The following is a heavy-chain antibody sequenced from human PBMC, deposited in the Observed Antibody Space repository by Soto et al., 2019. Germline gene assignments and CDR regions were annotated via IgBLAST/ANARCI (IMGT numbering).Heavy chain of an antibody. Sequence: QVHLVESGGGVVQPGRSLRLSCAASGFTFSNYGMHWVRQAPGKGLEWVAIIWHGGNNKYYADSVRGRFIISRDNSKNRLYLQMNSLRAEDTAVYYCASDLVGASDSYGLDVWGQGTPVTVSS. CDR2: IWHGGNNK. D-gene: IGHD1-26*01. V-gene: IGHV3-33*01. CDR3: ASDLVGASDSYGLDV. CDR1: GFTFSNYG. J-gene: IGHJ6*02.